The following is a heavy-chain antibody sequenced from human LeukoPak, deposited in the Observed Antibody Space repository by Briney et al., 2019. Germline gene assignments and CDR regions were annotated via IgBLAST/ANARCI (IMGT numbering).Heavy chain of an antibody. Sequence: GGSLRLSCAASGFTFSSYSMNWVRQAPGKGPEWISWITGSGTDIIYADSVKGRFTISRDNAKNSLYLQMNSLRAEDTAVYYCARDQDHGFTYWGQGTLVTVSS. J-gene: IGHJ4*02. CDR2: ITGSGTDI. V-gene: IGHV3-48*01. CDR3: ARDQDHGFTY. D-gene: IGHD4-17*01. CDR1: GFTFSSYS.